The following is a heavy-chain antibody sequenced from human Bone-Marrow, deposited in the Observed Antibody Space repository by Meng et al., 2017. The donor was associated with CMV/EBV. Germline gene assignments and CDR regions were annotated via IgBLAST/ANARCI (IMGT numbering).Heavy chain of an antibody. D-gene: IGHD4-17*01. CDR3: ARIDYGADYFDY. J-gene: IGHJ4*02. CDR2: IYYSGST. Sequence: CRVSGGSVSSGSYCWSWVRQPPGKGLEWIGYIYYSGSTNYNPSLKSRVTISVDTSKDQFSLKLSSVTAADTAVYYCARIDYGADYFDYWGQGALVTVSS. CDR1: GGSVSSGSYC. V-gene: IGHV4-61*01.